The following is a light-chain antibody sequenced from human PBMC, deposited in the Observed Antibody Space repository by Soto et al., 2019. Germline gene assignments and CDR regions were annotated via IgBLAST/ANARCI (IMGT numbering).Light chain of an antibody. V-gene: IGKV3-15*01. Sequence: EIVMTQSPATLSVSPGERATLSCRASQSVSSTLAWYQQKPVQAPRLLIYGASTRATSIPARFSGSGSRNEFTLTIRSLQYKDFAVYYCKQYNNWTPYTLGQGTKLEIK. CDR2: GAS. CDR3: KQYNNWTPYT. CDR1: QSVSST. J-gene: IGKJ2*01.